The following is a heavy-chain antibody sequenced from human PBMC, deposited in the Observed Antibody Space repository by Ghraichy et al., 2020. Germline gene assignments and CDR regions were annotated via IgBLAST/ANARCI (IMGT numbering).Heavy chain of an antibody. CDR1: GYTFTGYY. CDR2: INPNSGGT. J-gene: IGHJ3*02. CDR3: ARDRHTGNDAFDI. V-gene: IGHV1-2*02. D-gene: IGHD5-18*01. Sequence: ASVKVSCKASGYTFTGYYMHWVRQAPGQGLEWMGWINPNSGGTNYAQKFQGRVTMTRDTSISTAYMELSRLRSDDTAVYYCARDRHTGNDAFDIWGQGTMVTVSS.